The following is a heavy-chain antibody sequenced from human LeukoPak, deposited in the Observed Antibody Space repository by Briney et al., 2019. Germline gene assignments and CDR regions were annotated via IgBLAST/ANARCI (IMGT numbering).Heavy chain of an antibody. J-gene: IGHJ4*02. CDR2: ISEDGSEE. Sequence: GGSLRLSCAASGFTFSAYWMSWFRQAPGEGLEWVAIISEDGSEEYYVPSVKGRFTISRDNARNSVYLQMNSLRAEDTSVYYCARAPSRRYTYRYGDFWGQGILVTVSS. V-gene: IGHV3-7*01. CDR1: GFTFSAYW. D-gene: IGHD5-18*01. CDR3: ARAPSRRYTYRYGDF.